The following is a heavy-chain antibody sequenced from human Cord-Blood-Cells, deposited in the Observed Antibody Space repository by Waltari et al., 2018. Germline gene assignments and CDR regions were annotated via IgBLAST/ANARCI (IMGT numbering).Heavy chain of an antibody. CDR2: IIPSLGTA. V-gene: IGHV1-69*06. D-gene: IGHD4-4*01. J-gene: IGHJ3*02. CDR1: GGTFSRYA. CDR3: ARDYSNYDAVDI. Sequence: QVQLVQSGAEVKKPGSSVKVSCKASGGTFSRYAISWVRQAPGQGLEWMGGIIPSLGTANYAQKFKGRVTSTADKSTGTAYMGLSSLRSEDTAVYYCARDYSNYDAVDIWGQGTMVTVSS.